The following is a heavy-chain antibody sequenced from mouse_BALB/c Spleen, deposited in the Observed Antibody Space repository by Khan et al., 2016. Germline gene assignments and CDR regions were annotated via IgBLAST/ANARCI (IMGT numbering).Heavy chain of an antibody. CDR2: ISYSGDT. CDR1: GDSITSGY. J-gene: IGHJ2*01. V-gene: IGHV3-8*02. Sequence: VQLQQPGPSLVKPSQTLSLTCSVTGDSITSGYWHWIRKFPGNNLEYIGYISYSGDTSYNPSLKSRISITRDTSKNQYYLQLNSVTTEDTATYFCARYDGYYFDYWGQGTTLTVSS. CDR3: ARYDGYYFDY. D-gene: IGHD2-3*01.